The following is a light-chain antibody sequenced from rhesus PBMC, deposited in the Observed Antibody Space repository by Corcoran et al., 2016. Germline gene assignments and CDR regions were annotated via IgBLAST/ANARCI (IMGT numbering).Light chain of an antibody. J-gene: IGKJ4*01. Sequence: EIVMTQSPATLSLSPGERVTLSCRASQSVRNNLAWYQKKPGQTPSLLIYGTSNRARGISVRFSGSGSGTDFTLTISSLEPEDFAVYYCQQYNTWPLTFGGGTKVEIK. CDR2: GTS. V-gene: IGKV3-42*03. CDR3: QQYNTWPLT. CDR1: QSVRNN.